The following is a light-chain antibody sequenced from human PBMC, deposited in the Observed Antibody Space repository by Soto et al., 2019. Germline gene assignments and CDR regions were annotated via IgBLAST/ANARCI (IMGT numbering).Light chain of an antibody. CDR1: NIVTKS. J-gene: IGLJ2*01. Sequence: SYELTQPPSVSVAPGKTARISCGGDNIVTKSVHWYQQKPGQAPLLVINYDSDRPSGIPERFFGSNSGDSATLTISRVEVGDEADYYCQVWDSSTDHPVFGGGTKLTVL. CDR2: YDS. CDR3: QVWDSSTDHPV. V-gene: IGLV3-21*04.